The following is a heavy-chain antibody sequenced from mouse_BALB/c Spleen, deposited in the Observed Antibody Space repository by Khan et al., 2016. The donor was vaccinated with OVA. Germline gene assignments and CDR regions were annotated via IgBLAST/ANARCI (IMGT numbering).Heavy chain of an antibody. J-gene: IGHJ4*01. CDR1: GFNIKDTY. Sequence: EVQLQESGAELVKPGASVKLSCTGSGFNIKDTYIQWVKQRPEQGLEWIGRIDPANGKTIFDPKFQCKATITADTSSNTAYLHLSSLPSEDTVVYYCASSLRSYDIDYWGQVTSVTVST. CDR3: ASSLRSYDIDY. CDR2: IDPANGKT. D-gene: IGHD1-2*01. V-gene: IGHV14-3*02.